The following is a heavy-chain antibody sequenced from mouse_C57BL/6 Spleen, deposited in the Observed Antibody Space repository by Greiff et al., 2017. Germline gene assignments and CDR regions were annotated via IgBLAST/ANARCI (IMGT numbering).Heavy chain of an antibody. CDR2: INPNNGGT. J-gene: IGHJ4*01. CDR1: GYTFTDYN. V-gene: IGHV1-18*01. CDR3: ARWGARNAMDY. Sequence: EVQLQQSGPELVKPGASVKIPCKASGYTFTDYNMDWVKQSHGKSLEWIGDINPNNGGTNYNQKFKGKATLTVDKSSSTAYMERSSLTSEDTAVYDCARWGARNAMDYWGQGTSLTVSS.